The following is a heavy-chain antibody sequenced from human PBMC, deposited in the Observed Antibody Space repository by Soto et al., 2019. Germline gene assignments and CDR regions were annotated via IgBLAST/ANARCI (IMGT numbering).Heavy chain of an antibody. V-gene: IGHV1-69*13. CDR2: IIPIFGTA. CDR3: ARRVTMIDDP. CDR1: GGTFSSYA. Sequence: GASVKVSCKASGGTFSSYAISLVRQAPGQGLEWMGGIIPIFGTANYAQKFQGRVTITADESTSTAYMELSSLRSEDTAVYYCARRVTMIDDPWGQGTLVTVSS. J-gene: IGHJ5*02. D-gene: IGHD3-22*01.